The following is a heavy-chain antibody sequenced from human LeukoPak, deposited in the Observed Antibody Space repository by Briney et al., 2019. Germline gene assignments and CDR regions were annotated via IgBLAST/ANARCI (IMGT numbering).Heavy chain of an antibody. Sequence: ASVKVSCKASGYTFTGYYTHWVRQAPGQGLEWMGWINPNSGDTNYAQKFQGRVTMTRDTSISTAYMELSRLRSDDTAVYYCAKDGGRGFNYGLYYFDHWGQGTLVTVSS. D-gene: IGHD5-18*01. J-gene: IGHJ4*02. CDR2: INPNSGDT. V-gene: IGHV1-2*02. CDR1: GYTFTGYY. CDR3: AKDGGRGFNYGLYYFDH.